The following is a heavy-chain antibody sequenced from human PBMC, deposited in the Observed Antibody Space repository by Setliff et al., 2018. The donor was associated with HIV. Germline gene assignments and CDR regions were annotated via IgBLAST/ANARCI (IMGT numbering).Heavy chain of an antibody. V-gene: IGHV3-48*01. D-gene: IGHD1-26*01. CDR1: GFTFSSYS. CDR2: ISSSSSTI. CDR3: ARSRAGGATTRGY. Sequence: PGGSLRLSCAASGFTFSSYSMNWVRQAPGKGLEWVSYISSSSSTIYYADSVKGRFTISRDNAKNSLYLQMNSLRAEDTAVYYCARSRAGGATTRGYWGQGTLVTVSS. J-gene: IGHJ4*02.